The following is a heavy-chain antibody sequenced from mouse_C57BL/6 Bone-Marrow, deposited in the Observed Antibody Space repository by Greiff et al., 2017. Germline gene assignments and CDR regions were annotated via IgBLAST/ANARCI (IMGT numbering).Heavy chain of an antibody. CDR3: ARGSLYSYYFDY. D-gene: IGHD2-1*01. CDR1: GYSITSGYY. J-gene: IGHJ2*01. Sequence: EVKLMESGPGLVKPSQSLSLTCSVTGYSITSGYYWNWIRQFPGNKLEWMGYISYDGSNNYNPSLKNRISITRDTSKNQFFLKLNSVTTEDTATYYCARGSLYSYYFDYWGQGTTLTVSS. V-gene: IGHV3-6*01. CDR2: ISYDGSN.